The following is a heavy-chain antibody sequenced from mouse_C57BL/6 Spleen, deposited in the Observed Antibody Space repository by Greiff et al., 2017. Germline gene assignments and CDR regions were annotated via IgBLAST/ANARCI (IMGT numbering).Heavy chain of an antibody. CDR3: ARRYYGREGYAMDY. Sequence: QVQLQQSGAELVRPGASVKMSCKASGYTFTSYNMHWVKQTPRQGLEWIGAIYPGNGDTSYNQKFKGKATLTVDKSSSTAYMQLSSLTSEDSAVYICARRYYGREGYAMDYWGQGTSVTVSS. D-gene: IGHD1-1*01. CDR1: GYTFTSYN. J-gene: IGHJ4*01. CDR2: IYPGNGDT. V-gene: IGHV1-12*01.